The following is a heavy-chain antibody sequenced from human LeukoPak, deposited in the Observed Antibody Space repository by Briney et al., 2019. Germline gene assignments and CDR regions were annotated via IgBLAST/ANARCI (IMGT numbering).Heavy chain of an antibody. V-gene: IGHV3-33*01. D-gene: IGHD2-15*01. CDR1: RFTLSNYG. Sequence: PGRSLRLSCAASRFTLSNYGMHWVRQAPGTGLEWVAIIWYDGSNKYYADSVKGRFTISRDNSQNTLFLQMNSLRPDDTALYYCASDRSSGALDYWGQGTRVTVSS. CDR3: ASDRSSGALDY. CDR2: IWYDGSNK. J-gene: IGHJ4*02.